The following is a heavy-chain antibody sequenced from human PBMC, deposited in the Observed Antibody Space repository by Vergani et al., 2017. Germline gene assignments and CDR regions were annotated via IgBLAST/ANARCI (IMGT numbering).Heavy chain of an antibody. V-gene: IGHV1-69*01. Sequence: QVQLVQSGAEVKKPGSSVKVSCKASGGTFSSYAISWVRQAPGQGLEWMGGIIPIFGTANYAQKFQGRVMITADESTSTAYMELSSLRSEDTAVYYCARDSGGYSSSHRNWYFDLWGRGTLVTVSS. CDR1: GGTFSSYA. CDR3: ARDSGGYSSSHRNWYFDL. D-gene: IGHD6-13*01. CDR2: IIPIFGTA. J-gene: IGHJ2*01.